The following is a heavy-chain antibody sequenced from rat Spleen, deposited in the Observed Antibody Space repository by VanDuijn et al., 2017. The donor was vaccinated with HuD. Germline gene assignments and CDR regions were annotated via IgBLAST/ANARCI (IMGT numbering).Heavy chain of an antibody. CDR3: AAHGARISRFAN. J-gene: IGHJ3*01. CDR1: GFTFSDYY. D-gene: IGHD2-7*01. CDR2: ISPSGGST. V-gene: IGHV5-25*01. Sequence: EVQLVESHGGLVQPGRSLKLSCAASGFTFSDYYMAWVRQAPTKGLEWVASISPSGGSTYYRDSVKGRFIISRDNAKSTLYLQMDSLRSEDTATYYCAAHGARISRFANWGQGTLVTVSS.